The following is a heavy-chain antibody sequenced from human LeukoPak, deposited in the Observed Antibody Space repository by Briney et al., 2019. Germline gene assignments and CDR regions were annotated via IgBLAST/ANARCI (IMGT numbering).Heavy chain of an antibody. CDR2: ISYDGSNK. CDR1: GFTFSSYA. D-gene: IGHD2-8*01. V-gene: IGHV3-30*18. J-gene: IGHJ6*03. Sequence: PGGSLRLSCAASGFTFSSYAMSWVRQAPGKGLEWVAVISYDGSNKYYADSVKGRFTISRDNSKNTLYLQMNGLRAEDTAVYYCANGYCTNGVCYPYYYYYMDVWGKGTTVTVSS. CDR3: ANGYCTNGVCYPYYYYYMDV.